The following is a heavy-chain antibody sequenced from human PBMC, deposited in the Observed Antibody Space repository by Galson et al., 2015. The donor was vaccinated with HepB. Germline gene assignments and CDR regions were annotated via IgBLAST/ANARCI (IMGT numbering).Heavy chain of an antibody. D-gene: IGHD2-2*01. CDR3: ARVGIDDIVVDNTDDYFYYGMDV. CDR2: ISSSTRHI. Sequence: SLRLSCAASGFTFRSYSMNWVRQAPGKGLEWVSLISSSTRHIHYADSVRGRFTMSRDNRESSLYLQMTSLRVEDTAVYYCARVGIDDIVVDNTDDYFYYGMDVWGQGTTVTVSS. V-gene: IGHV3-21*06. J-gene: IGHJ6*02. CDR1: GFTFRSYS.